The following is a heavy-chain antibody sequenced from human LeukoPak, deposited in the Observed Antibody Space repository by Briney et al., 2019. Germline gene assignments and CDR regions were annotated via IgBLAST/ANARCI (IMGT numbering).Heavy chain of an antibody. J-gene: IGHJ4*02. CDR3: ARRGQAAGSKGAFDY. CDR2: IDYSWTT. Sequence: SETLSLTCTVSGGSISSGSYYWGWIRQPPGKGLECIGSIDYSWTTYYNPSLKRPVTISVDTSKNQFSLKLSSVTAADTALYYCARRGQAAGSKGAFDYWGQGTLVTVSS. CDR1: GGSISSGSYY. D-gene: IGHD6-13*01. V-gene: IGHV4-39*01.